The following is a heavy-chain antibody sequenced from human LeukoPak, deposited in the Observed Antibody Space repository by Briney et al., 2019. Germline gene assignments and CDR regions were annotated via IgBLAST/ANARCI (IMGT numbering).Heavy chain of an antibody. D-gene: IGHD3-22*01. CDR1: GFTFSNAW. CDR2: IKSKTDGGTT. J-gene: IGHJ4*02. CDR3: STTYYYDSSEGY. V-gene: IGHV3-15*07. Sequence: GGSLRPSCAASGFTFSNAWMNWVRQAPGKGLEWVGRIKSKTDGGTTDYAAPVKGRFTISRDDSKNTLYLQMNSLKTEDTAVYYCSTTYYYDSSEGYWGQGTLVTVSS.